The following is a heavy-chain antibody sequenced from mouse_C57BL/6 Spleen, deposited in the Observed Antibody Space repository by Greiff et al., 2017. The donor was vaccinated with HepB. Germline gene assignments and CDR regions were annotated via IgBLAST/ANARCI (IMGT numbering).Heavy chain of an antibody. CDR2: INPSTGGT. D-gene: IGHD1-1*01. Sequence: EVQLQESGPELVKPGASVKISCKASGYSFTGYYMNWVKQSPEKSLEWIGEINPSTGGTTYNQKFKAKATLTVDQSSSTAYMQLKSLTSEDSAVYYCARGEYYYGSSFPWFAYWGQGTLVTVSA. V-gene: IGHV1-42*01. J-gene: IGHJ3*01. CDR1: GYSFTGYY. CDR3: ARGEYYYGSSFPWFAY.